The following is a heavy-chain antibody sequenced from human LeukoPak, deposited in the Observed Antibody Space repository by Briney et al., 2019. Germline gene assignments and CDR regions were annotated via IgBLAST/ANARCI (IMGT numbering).Heavy chain of an antibody. CDR2: INPGGNKK. Sequence: GGSLRLSCAASGFSFSTYAMSWVRQAPGKGLEWVASINPGGNKKYSADSVKGRFTISRDNAENSLYLQMNSLRVEDTAFYYCARDLAYSRLDYWGQGMLVTVSS. V-gene: IGHV3-7*01. J-gene: IGHJ4*02. CDR1: GFSFSTYA. CDR3: ARDLAYSRLDY. D-gene: IGHD5-18*01.